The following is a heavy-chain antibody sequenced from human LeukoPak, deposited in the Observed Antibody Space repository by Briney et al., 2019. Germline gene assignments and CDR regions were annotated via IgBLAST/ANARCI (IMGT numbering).Heavy chain of an antibody. CDR3: ARAAGYDYVWGSYRRPDYYYGMDV. CDR2: IYYSGNT. D-gene: IGHD3-16*02. J-gene: IGHJ6*02. Sequence: SETLSLTCTVSGGSISSGGYYWSWIRQHPGKGLEWIGYIYYSGNTYSNPSLKSRVTISVDTSKNQFSLKLSSVTAADTAVYYCARAAGYDYVWGSYRRPDYYYGMDVWGQGTTVTVSS. V-gene: IGHV4-31*03. CDR1: GGSISSGGYY.